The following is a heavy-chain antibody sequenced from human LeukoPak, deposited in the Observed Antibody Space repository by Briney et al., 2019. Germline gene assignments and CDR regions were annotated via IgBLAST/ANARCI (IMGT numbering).Heavy chain of an antibody. CDR3: ARAVVSREYYYGSGSYRYWFDP. D-gene: IGHD3-10*01. CDR1: GYTFTSYD. J-gene: IGHJ5*02. CDR2: MNPNSGNT. V-gene: IGHV1-8*01. Sequence: ASVKVSCKASGYTFTSYDINWVRQATGQGLEWMGWMNPNSGNTGYAQKFQGRVTMTRNTSISTAYMELSSLRSEDTAVYYCARAVVSREYYYGSGSYRYWFDPWGQGTPVTVSS.